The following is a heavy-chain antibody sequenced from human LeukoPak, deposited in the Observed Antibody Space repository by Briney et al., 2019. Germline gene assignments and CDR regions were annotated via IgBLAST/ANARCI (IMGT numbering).Heavy chain of an antibody. V-gene: IGHV3-23*01. Sequence: GGSLRLSCAASGFTFISYAMSWVRQAPGKGLEWVSAISGSGGSTYYADSVKGRFTISRDNSKNTLYLQMNSLRAEDTAEYYCAKIGCSSSSCYSFPLYYYCYMDVWGKGTTVTVSS. CDR1: GFTFISYA. CDR2: ISGSGGST. CDR3: AKIGCSSSSCYSFPLYYYCYMDV. D-gene: IGHD2-2*01. J-gene: IGHJ6*03.